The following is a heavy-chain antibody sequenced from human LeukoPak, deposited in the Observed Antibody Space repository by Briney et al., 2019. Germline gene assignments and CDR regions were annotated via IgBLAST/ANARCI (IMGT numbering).Heavy chain of an antibody. CDR3: ARQMTTKGFDY. CDR2: IYHGGST. D-gene: IGHD1-14*01. CDR1: GGSISSGPYS. J-gene: IGHJ4*02. V-gene: IGHV4-30-2*03. Sequence: SQTLSLTCAVSGGSISSGPYSWSWIRQPPGMGLEWIGYIYHGGSTYYNPSLKSRVTISVDTSKNQFSLKLSSVTAADTAVYYCARQMTTKGFDYWGQGILVTVSS.